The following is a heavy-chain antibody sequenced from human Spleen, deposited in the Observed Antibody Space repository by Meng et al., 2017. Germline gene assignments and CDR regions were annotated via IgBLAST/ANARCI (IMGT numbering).Heavy chain of an antibody. CDR2: ISAYNGNT. V-gene: IGHV1-18*01. Sequence: ASVKVSCKASGYTFTSYGIVWVRQAPGQGLEWMGWISAYNGNTNYAQKFQGRVAMTTDTSTSTAYMELRSLRSDDTAVYYCARDWGWFGELSGWDPWGQGTLVTVSS. CDR3: ARDWGWFGELSGWDP. D-gene: IGHD3-10*01. J-gene: IGHJ5*02. CDR1: GYTFTSYG.